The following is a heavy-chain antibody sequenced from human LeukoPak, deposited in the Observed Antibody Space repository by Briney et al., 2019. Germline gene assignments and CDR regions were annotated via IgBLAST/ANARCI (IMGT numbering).Heavy chain of an antibody. CDR2: IYYSGST. Sequence: SETLSLTCTVSGGSISSSSYYWGWIRQPPGKGLEWIGSIYYSGSTYYNPSLKSRVTISVDTSKNQFSLKLSSVTAADTAVYYCASAPHYDILTGYYNRDYVDYWGQGTLVTVSS. V-gene: IGHV4-39*01. J-gene: IGHJ4*02. D-gene: IGHD3-9*01. CDR1: GGSISSSSYY. CDR3: ASAPHYDILTGYYNRDYVDY.